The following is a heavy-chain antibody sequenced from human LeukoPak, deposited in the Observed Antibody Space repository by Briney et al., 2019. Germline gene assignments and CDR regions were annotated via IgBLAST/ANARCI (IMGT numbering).Heavy chain of an antibody. D-gene: IGHD2-15*01. CDR3: AKHHDGGPKLRLDF. CDR2: FHYSGST. V-gene: IGHV4-59*08. Sequence: PSETLSLTCRVSGASVSNYYWSWIRQSPGKGLEWIGFFHYSGSTNYNPSLNSRVTTSIDTSMNQLSLTLVSVTAADTAVYFCAKHHDGGPKLRLDFWGLGVLVTVSS. J-gene: IGHJ4*02. CDR1: GASVSNYY.